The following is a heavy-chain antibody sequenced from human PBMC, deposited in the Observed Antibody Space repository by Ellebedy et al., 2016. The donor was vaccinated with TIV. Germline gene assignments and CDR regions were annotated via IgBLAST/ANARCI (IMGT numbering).Heavy chain of an antibody. CDR2: IDRLSHGL. CDR3: ARELPDWAIDS. D-gene: IGHD3-9*01. V-gene: IGHV3-48*02. J-gene: IGHJ4*02. CDR1: GFSLGSFN. Sequence: PGGSLRLSCAASGFSLGSFNMNWVRQAPGKGLEWVSYIDRLSHGLYYADSVKGRFTISRDNAKNSLYLQMNSLRDEDTALYFCARELPDWAIDSWGQGTLVTVSS.